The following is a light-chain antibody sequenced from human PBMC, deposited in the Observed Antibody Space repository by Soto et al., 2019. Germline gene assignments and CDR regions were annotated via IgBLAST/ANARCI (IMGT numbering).Light chain of an antibody. CDR1: QSVSSN. J-gene: IGKJ1*01. CDR3: QHDNNWPPLT. V-gene: IGKV3-15*01. CDR2: GAS. Sequence: EIVMTQSPATLSVSPGERATLSCRASQSVSSNLAWYQQKPGQAPRLLIYGASTRATGIPARFSGSGSGTEFTLTFSRRQSEDFAVYYCQHDNNWPPLTFGQGTKVEIK.